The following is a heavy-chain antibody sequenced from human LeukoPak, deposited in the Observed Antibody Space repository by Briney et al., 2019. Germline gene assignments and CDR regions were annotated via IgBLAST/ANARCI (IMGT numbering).Heavy chain of an antibody. D-gene: IGHD2-15*01. V-gene: IGHV4-4*07. Sequence: SEALSLTCTVSGGSISSYYWSWIRQPAEKGLEWIGRIYTSGSTNYNPSLKSRVTISVDTSKNQFSLKLSSVTAADTAVYYCARDAGGHHYFDYWGQGTLVTVSS. CDR3: ARDAGGHHYFDY. CDR2: IYTSGST. J-gene: IGHJ4*02. CDR1: GGSISSYY.